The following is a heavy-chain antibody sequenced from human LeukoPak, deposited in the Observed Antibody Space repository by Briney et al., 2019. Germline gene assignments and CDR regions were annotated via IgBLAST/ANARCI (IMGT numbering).Heavy chain of an antibody. CDR2: ISSSSSYI. CDR1: GFTFSSYS. Sequence: GGSLRLSCAASGFTFSSYSMNWVRQAPGKGLEWVSSISSSSSYIYYADSVKGRFTISRDNAKNSLYLQMNSLRAEDTAVYYCARVNGNDGEDYFDYWGQGTLVTVSS. CDR3: ARVNGNDGEDYFDY. V-gene: IGHV3-21*01. D-gene: IGHD1-1*01. J-gene: IGHJ4*02.